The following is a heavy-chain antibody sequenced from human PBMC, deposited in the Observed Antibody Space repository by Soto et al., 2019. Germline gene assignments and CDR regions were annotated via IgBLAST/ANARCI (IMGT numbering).Heavy chain of an antibody. CDR1: GGTFSSYA. CDR2: IIPIFGTA. V-gene: IGHV1-69*13. CDR3: ASQSPGIAVAGFDY. Sequence: ASVKVSCKASGGTFSSYAISWVRQAPGQGLEWMGGIIPIFGTANYAQKFQGRVTITADESTSTAYMELSSLRSEDTAVYYCASQSPGIAVAGFDYWGQGTLVPVSS. J-gene: IGHJ4*02. D-gene: IGHD6-19*01.